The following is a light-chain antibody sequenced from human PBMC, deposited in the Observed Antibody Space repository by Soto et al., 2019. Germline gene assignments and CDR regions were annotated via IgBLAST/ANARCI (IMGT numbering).Light chain of an antibody. Sequence: QSALTQPASVSGSPGQSITISCTGTSSDIKNSNLVSWYQQHPGKAPKLMIYEGSKLPSGISHRFSGSKSGTTASLTISGLQAEDEADYYCYSYTPYSSFMVFGGGTKLTVL. V-gene: IGLV2-23*03. CDR3: YSYTPYSSFMV. J-gene: IGLJ2*01. CDR1: SSDIKNSNL. CDR2: EGS.